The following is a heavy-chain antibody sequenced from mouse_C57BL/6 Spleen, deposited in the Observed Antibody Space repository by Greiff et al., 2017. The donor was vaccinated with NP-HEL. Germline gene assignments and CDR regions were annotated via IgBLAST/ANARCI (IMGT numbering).Heavy chain of an antibody. CDR2: INHDGGST. V-gene: IGHV5-16*01. D-gene: IGHD1-1*01. CDR3: ARDGTTLVFDN. J-gene: IGHJ2*01. CDR1: GFTFSDYY. Sequence: EVQVVESEGGLVQPGSSMKLSCTASGFTFSDYYMAWVRQVPEQGLEWVANINHDGGSTYYLDSLKGRFIISRDTAKNILYLQMNSLKSEDTATYYCARDGTTLVFDNWGQGTTLTVSS.